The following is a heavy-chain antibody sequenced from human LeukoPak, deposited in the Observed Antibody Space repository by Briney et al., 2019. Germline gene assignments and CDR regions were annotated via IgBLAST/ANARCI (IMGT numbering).Heavy chain of an antibody. Sequence: SETLSLTCAVSGYSISSGYYWGWIRQPPGKGLEWIGSIYHSGSTYYNPSLKSRVTISVDTSRNQFSLKLSSVTAADTAVYYCARINPYGVRKGWFDPWGQGTLVTVSS. CDR3: ARINPYGVRKGWFDP. J-gene: IGHJ5*02. CDR1: GYSISSGYY. V-gene: IGHV4-38-2*01. CDR2: IYHSGST. D-gene: IGHD4-17*01.